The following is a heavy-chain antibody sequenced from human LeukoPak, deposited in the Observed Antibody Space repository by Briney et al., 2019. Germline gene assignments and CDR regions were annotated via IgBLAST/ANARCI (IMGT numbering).Heavy chain of an antibody. J-gene: IGHJ3*02. CDR1: GYSFSSYW. CDR2: TYPGDSDT. Sequence: RGESLKISCTGSGYSFSSYWIAWVRQMPGKGLQWMGITYPGDSDTKYSPSFQGQVTISADTSTNTAYLQWSSLKASDTAMYYCARLGYCSGGSCYDAFDIWGQGTMVTVSS. D-gene: IGHD2-15*01. CDR3: ARLGYCSGGSCYDAFDI. V-gene: IGHV5-51*01.